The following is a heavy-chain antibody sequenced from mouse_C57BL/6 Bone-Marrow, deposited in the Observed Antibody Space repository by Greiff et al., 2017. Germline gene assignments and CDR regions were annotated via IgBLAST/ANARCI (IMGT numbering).Heavy chain of an antibody. CDR2: INPSTGGT. CDR1: GYSFTGYY. J-gene: IGHJ1*03. Sequence: VQLQQSGPELVKPGASVKISCKASGYSFTGYYMNWVKQSPEKSLEWIGDINPSTGGTTYNQKFKAKATLTVDKSSSTAYMQLKSLTSEDSAVYYCARWTGWYFDVWGTGTTVTVSS. V-gene: IGHV1-42*01. CDR3: ARWTGWYFDV.